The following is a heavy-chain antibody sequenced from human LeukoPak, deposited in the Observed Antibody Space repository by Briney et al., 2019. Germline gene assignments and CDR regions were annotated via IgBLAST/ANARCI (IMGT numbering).Heavy chain of an antibody. J-gene: IGHJ4*02. CDR2: TNQDGSEK. D-gene: IGHD2-21*01. CDR1: GFTFSNAW. CDR3: ARDIYGGHDY. Sequence: GGSLRLSCAASGFTFSNAWMSWVRQAPGKGLEWVANTNQDGSEKSYVDSVEGRFTISRDNAKKSLYLHVNSLRAEDTAVYYCARDIYGGHDYWGQGTLLTVSS. V-gene: IGHV3-7*04.